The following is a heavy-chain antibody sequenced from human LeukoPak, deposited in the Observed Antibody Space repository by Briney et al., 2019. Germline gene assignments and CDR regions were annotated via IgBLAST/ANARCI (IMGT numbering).Heavy chain of an antibody. CDR3: AKRGSAAYHFEH. CDR1: GFTFSSYA. CDR2: VTGSGSNT. J-gene: IGHJ4*02. D-gene: IGHD3-10*01. Sequence: GGSLRLSCAASGFTFSSYAMRWVRQTPGKGLEWVPSVTGSGSNTYYADSVRDRFTISRDNSKNTLYLQMNSLRAEDTAVCYCAKRGSAAYHFEHWGQGALVTVSS. V-gene: IGHV3-23*01.